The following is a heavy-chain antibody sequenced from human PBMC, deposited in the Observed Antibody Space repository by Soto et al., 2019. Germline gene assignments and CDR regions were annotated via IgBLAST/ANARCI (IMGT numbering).Heavy chain of an antibody. V-gene: IGHV3-23*01. CDR3: AKAAGSDYYPVDY. D-gene: IGHD3-22*01. J-gene: IGHJ4*02. Sequence: EVQLLEPGGGLVQPGGSLRLSCAASGFTFSSYAMSWFRQAPGKGLEWVSSISVSGGSTYYADSVKGRFTISRDNSKSTLFLHMNSLRAEATAVYYCAKAAGSDYYPVDYWGQGTLVTVSS. CDR1: GFTFSSYA. CDR2: ISVSGGST.